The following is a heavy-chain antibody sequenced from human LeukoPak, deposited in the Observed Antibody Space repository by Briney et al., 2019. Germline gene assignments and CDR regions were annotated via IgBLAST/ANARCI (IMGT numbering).Heavy chain of an antibody. CDR3: ARGRPSLAIFDY. CDR2: INPNSGVT. V-gene: IGHV1-2*02. D-gene: IGHD3-9*01. Sequence: ASVKVSCKASGYTFSGFYIHWVRQAPGQGLEWMGWINPNSGVTNYAQKLQGRVTITRDTSIDTAYMELSRLRSDDMAVYYCARGRPSLAIFDYWGQGTLVTVSS. J-gene: IGHJ4*02. CDR1: GYTFSGFY.